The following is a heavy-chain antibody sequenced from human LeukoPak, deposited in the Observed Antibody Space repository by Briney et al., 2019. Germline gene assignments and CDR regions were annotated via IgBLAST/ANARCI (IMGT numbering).Heavy chain of an antibody. CDR2: IHYSGSA. Sequence: PSETLSLTCAVYGGSFSGYYWTWIRQPPGKGLEWIVEIHYSGSATYNPSLKSRVTISVDTSKNQFSLKLSSVTAADTAVYYCARRPRYSSSRIDYWGQGTLVTVSS. J-gene: IGHJ4*02. D-gene: IGHD6-13*01. V-gene: IGHV4-34*01. CDR3: ARRPRYSSSRIDY. CDR1: GGSFSGYY.